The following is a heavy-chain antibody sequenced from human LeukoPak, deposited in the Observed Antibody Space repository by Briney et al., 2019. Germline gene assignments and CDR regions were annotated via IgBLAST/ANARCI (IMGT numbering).Heavy chain of an antibody. CDR3: ARGVRRRPDAFDI. D-gene: IGHD6-25*01. CDR2: IRYDGSNK. V-gene: IGHV3-30*02. CDR1: GFTFSTYG. J-gene: IGHJ3*02. Sequence: PGGSLRLSCAASGFTFSTYGMHWVRQAPGMGLEWVAFIRYDGSNKYYADSVKGRFTISRDNSNNTLHLQMNSLRAEDTAVYYCARGVRRRPDAFDIWGQGTMVTVSS.